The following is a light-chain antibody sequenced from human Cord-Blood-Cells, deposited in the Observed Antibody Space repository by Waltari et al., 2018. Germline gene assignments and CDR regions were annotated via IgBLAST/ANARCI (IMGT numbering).Light chain of an antibody. CDR2: WAS. Sequence: DIVMTQSPDSLAVSLGERATSNCKSSQSVFYSSNNQNYLAWYQQKPGQPPKLLIYWASTRDSGVPDRFSGSGSGTDFTLTISSLQAEDVAVYYCQQYYSTPPTFGQGTKVEIK. J-gene: IGKJ1*01. CDR1: QSVFYSSNNQNY. V-gene: IGKV4-1*01. CDR3: QQYYSTPPT.